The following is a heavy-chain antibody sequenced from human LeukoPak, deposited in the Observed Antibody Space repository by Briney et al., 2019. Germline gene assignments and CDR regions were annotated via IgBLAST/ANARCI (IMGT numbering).Heavy chain of an antibody. CDR3: ARDRSRYGDDAFDI. Sequence: PGGSLRLSCAASGFTFSSYAMHWVRQAPGKGLEWVAVISYDGSNKYNADSVKGRFTISRDNSKNTLYLQMNSLRAEDTAVYNCARDRSRYGDDAFDIWGQGTMVTVSS. CDR1: GFTFSSYA. D-gene: IGHD5-18*01. J-gene: IGHJ3*02. CDR2: ISYDGSNK. V-gene: IGHV3-30-3*01.